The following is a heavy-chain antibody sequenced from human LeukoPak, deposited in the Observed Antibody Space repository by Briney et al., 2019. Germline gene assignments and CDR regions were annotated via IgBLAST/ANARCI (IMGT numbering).Heavy chain of an antibody. J-gene: IGHJ3*02. CDR1: GFTFSSYG. Sequence: GGSLRLSCAASGFTFSSYGMHWVRQAPGKGLGWVAVIWYDGSNKYYADSVKGRFTISRDNSKNTLYLQMNSLRAEDTAVYYCARAHPYDSSGYYLWAFDIWGQGTMVTVSS. CDR3: ARAHPYDSSGYYLWAFDI. V-gene: IGHV3-33*01. CDR2: IWYDGSNK. D-gene: IGHD3-22*01.